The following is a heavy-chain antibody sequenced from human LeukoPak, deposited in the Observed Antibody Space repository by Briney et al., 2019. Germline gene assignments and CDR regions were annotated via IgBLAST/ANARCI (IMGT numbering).Heavy chain of an antibody. CDR3: ARSIMRGAFDI. D-gene: IGHD3-16*01. Sequence: SETLSLTCTVSGGSISSGDCYWSWIRQPPGKGLEWIGYIYHSGSTYYNPSLKSRVTISVDRSKNQFSLKLSSVTAADTAVYYCARSIMRGAFDIWGQGTMVTVSS. CDR1: GGSISSGDCY. J-gene: IGHJ3*02. CDR2: IYHSGST. V-gene: IGHV4-30-4*01.